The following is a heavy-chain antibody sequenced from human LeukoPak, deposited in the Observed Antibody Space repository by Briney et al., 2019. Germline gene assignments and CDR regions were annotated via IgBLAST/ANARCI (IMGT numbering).Heavy chain of an antibody. CDR1: GFTFSKNW. CDR3: ARGKDHDFWNPFDH. V-gene: IGHV3-74*01. Sequence: GGSLRLSCAASGFTFSKNWMNWVRHAPGEGLVWVSGIKSDGSTTTYADSVKGRFTISRDISKNTLYLQMDSLRAEDTAAYYCARGKDHDFWNPFDHWGQGTLVTVSS. CDR2: IKSDGSTT. J-gene: IGHJ4*02. D-gene: IGHD3-3*01.